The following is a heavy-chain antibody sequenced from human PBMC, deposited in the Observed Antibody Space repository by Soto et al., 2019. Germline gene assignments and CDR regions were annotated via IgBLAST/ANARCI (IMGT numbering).Heavy chain of an antibody. Sequence: QVQLVQSGAEVKKPGSSVKVSCKASGGTFSSYAISWVRQAPGQGLEWKGGIIPIFGTANYAQKFQGRVTITEDESTSTAYMELSSLRSEDTAVYYCARVHCSSTSCHSYYYYYGMDVWGQGTTVTVSS. D-gene: IGHD2-2*01. J-gene: IGHJ6*02. CDR1: GGTFSSYA. CDR2: IIPIFGTA. V-gene: IGHV1-69*01. CDR3: ARVHCSSTSCHSYYYYYGMDV.